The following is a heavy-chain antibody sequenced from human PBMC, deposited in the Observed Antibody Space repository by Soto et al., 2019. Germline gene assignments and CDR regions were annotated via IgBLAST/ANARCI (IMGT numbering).Heavy chain of an antibody. Sequence: QVQLVQSGAELKKPGSSVKVSCKASGGTFGNFAISWVRQAPGQGPEWVAGIIPIYGTSNYADDFRGRITHPADKSTATASRELSSLRSEDTAIFYWPRETRDGYIYWSFALGGRGT. CDR1: GGTFGNFA. CDR3: PRETRDGYIYWSFAL. CDR2: IIPIYGTS. J-gene: IGHJ2*01. V-gene: IGHV1-69*06. D-gene: IGHD3-16*02.